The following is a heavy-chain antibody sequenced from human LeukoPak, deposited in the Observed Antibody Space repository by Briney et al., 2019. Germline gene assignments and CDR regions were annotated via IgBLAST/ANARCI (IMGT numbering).Heavy chain of an antibody. D-gene: IGHD1-26*01. CDR1: GGSISSDNYY. J-gene: IGHJ4*02. V-gene: IGHV4-61*02. CDR2: IHASGST. Sequence: PSETLSLTCTVSGGSISSDNYYWSWIRQPAGKGLEWIERIHASGSTNYNPSLKSRVTISLDTSKNQFSLKLSSVTAADTAVYYCAGSYRLDYWGQGTLVTVSS. CDR3: AGSYRLDY.